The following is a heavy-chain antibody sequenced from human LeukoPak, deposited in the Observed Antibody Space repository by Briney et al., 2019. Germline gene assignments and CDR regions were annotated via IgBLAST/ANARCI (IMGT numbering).Heavy chain of an antibody. CDR3: ARGLARTYYYDSSGYRIFDY. CDR1: GGSFSGYY. J-gene: IGHJ4*02. V-gene: IGHV4-34*01. CDR2: INHSGST. D-gene: IGHD3-22*01. Sequence: PSETLSLTCAVYGGSFSGYYWSWIRQPPGKGLEWIGEINHSGSTNYNPSLKSRVTISVDTSKNQFSLKLSSVTAADTAVYYCARGLARTYYYDSSGYRIFDYWGQGTLVTVSS.